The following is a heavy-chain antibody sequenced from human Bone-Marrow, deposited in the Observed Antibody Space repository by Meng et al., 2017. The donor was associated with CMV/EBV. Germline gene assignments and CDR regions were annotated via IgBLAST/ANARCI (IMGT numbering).Heavy chain of an antibody. CDR1: GFTFSSYA. J-gene: IGHJ6*02. Sequence: GESLKISCAASGFTFSSYAMHWVRQAPGKGLEWVAVISYDGSNKYYADSVKGRFTISRGNSKNTLYLQMNSLRAEDTAVYYCARVPGLAAAGYYYYYYGMDVWGQGTTVTVSS. D-gene: IGHD6-13*01. CDR2: ISYDGSNK. CDR3: ARVPGLAAAGYYYYYYGMDV. V-gene: IGHV3-30-3*01.